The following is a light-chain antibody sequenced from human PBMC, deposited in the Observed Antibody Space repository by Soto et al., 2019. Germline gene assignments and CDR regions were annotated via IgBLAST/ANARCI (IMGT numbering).Light chain of an antibody. CDR1: QSVSNNY. Sequence: EMVLTHSPGTLSVSPVEIATLXVRASQSVSNNYLAWYQQKPSQAPRLLIYGASNRATGIPDRFSGSGSGTDFTLTISRLEPEDFAVYYCQQYGSSGTFGQGTKVDIK. CDR3: QQYGSSGT. V-gene: IGKV3-20*01. J-gene: IGKJ1*01. CDR2: GAS.